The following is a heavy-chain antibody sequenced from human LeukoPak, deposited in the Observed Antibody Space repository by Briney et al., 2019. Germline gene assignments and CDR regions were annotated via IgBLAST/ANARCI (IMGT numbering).Heavy chain of an antibody. Sequence: GGSLRHSSADRVFTFTSYAISWGPEAPRARLGWVSAISGSSGSTYYAESVKGRFTISRDNSKNTLYLQMNSLRAEDTAVYYCAKAGSYHISVNDYWGQGTLVTVSS. CDR1: VFTFTSYA. CDR3: AKAGSYHISVNDY. J-gene: IGHJ4*02. V-gene: IGHV3-23*01. D-gene: IGHD3-10*01. CDR2: ISGSSGST.